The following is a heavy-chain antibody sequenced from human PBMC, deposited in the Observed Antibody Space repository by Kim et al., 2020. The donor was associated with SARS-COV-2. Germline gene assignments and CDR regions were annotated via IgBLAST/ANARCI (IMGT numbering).Heavy chain of an antibody. J-gene: IGHJ4*02. CDR3: ARDQFGDPYFDY. CDR1: GYSFSNYW. Sequence: GESLKISCKGSGYSFSNYWISWVRQVPGKGLEWIGRIDPSDSYTTYSPSFQGHVTISTDKSISTASLQWNSLKASDTAMYYCARDQFGDPYFDYWGQGTLVTVSS. V-gene: IGHV5-10-1*01. D-gene: IGHD4-17*01. CDR2: IDPSDSYT.